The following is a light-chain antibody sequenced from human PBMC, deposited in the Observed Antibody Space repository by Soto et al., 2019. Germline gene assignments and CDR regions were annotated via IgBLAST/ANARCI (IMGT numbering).Light chain of an antibody. CDR3: MQALQTLN. CDR2: LGS. CDR1: QSLLHSNGYNY. Sequence: DIVMTQSPLSLPVTPGEPASISCRSSQSLLHSNGYNYLDWYLQKPGHSPQLLIYLGSNRASGVPDGFSGSGSGTDFTLKISRVEAEDVGVYYCMQALQTLNFGQGTRLEIK. J-gene: IGKJ5*01. V-gene: IGKV2-28*01.